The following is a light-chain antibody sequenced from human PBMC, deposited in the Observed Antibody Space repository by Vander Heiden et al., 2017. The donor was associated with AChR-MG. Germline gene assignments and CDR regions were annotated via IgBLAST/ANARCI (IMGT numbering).Light chain of an antibody. CDR3: QHSGT. V-gene: IGKV1-13*02. CDR2: DAS. CDR1: QGIRSA. J-gene: IGKJ1*01. Sequence: IHFPQSPSSLSASVSSSVPIPFRASQGIRSALAWYQQKSGNAPKFLIYDASSLETGVPSRFGGGGFGTDFTLTVSSLHPEDFATYYCQHSGTFGQGTKVEIK.